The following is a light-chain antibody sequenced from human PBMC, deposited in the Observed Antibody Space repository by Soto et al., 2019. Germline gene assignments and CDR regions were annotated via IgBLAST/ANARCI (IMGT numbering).Light chain of an antibody. V-gene: IGKV3-20*01. J-gene: IGKJ5*01. CDR2: DAS. Sequence: ENVLTQSPGTLSLSPGERATLSCRASQSLGNTYLAWYQRKPGQAPRLLIYDASSRATDIPDRFSGSGAGTDFTLTISRLEPEDSAVYYCQQYGTLITFGQGTRLEIK. CDR1: QSLGNTY. CDR3: QQYGTLIT.